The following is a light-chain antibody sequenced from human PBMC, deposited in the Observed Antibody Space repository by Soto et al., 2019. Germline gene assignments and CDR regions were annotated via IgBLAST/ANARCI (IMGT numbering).Light chain of an antibody. Sequence: EIVLTQCPATISLSPGERATLSCRASQSVGSSLAWYQQKPGQAPRLLIYDASTRATGIPARFSGSGSGTDFTLTISSLEPEDFAVYYCQQRTNWPLTFGGGTKVEIK. V-gene: IGKV3-11*01. CDR1: QSVGSS. CDR3: QQRTNWPLT. J-gene: IGKJ4*01. CDR2: DAS.